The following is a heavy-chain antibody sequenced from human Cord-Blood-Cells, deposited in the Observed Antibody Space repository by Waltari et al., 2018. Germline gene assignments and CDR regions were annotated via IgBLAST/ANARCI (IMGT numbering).Heavy chain of an antibody. CDR3: ASTRGNWNYVDY. J-gene: IGHJ4*02. Sequence: QVQLVQSGAEVKKPGSSVKVSCKASGGTFSSYAISWVRQAPGQGLEWMGGISPICGKANYAQKFQGRVTITADESTSTAYMELSNLRSEDTAVYYCASTRGNWNYVDYWGQVTLVTVSS. CDR1: GGTFSSYA. D-gene: IGHD1-20*01. CDR2: ISPICGKA. V-gene: IGHV1-69*01.